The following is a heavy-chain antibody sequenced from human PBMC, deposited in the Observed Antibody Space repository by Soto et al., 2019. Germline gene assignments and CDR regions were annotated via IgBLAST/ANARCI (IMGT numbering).Heavy chain of an antibody. Sequence: ASVKVSCKASGYTFTSYGISWVRQAPGQGLEWMGWISAYNGNTNYAQKLQGRVTMTTDTSTSTAYMELRSLRSDDTAVYYCARTEYYDFWSGYYTYPGHFDYWGQGTLVTVSS. CDR2: ISAYNGNT. CDR3: ARTEYYDFWSGYYTYPGHFDY. V-gene: IGHV1-18*04. D-gene: IGHD3-3*01. CDR1: GYTFTSYG. J-gene: IGHJ4*02.